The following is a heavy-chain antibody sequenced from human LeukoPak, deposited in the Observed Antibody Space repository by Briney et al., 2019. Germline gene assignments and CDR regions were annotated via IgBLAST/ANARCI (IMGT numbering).Heavy chain of an antibody. CDR1: GFTFSTYG. CDR2: ISGRDGNT. CDR3: ARGDGTHY. V-gene: IGHV3-23*01. Sequence: GGSLRLSCAASGFTFSTYGMNWVRQAPGKGLEWVSAISGRDGNTYYADSVKGRFTISRDNSKNSLYLQMNSLRAEDTAVYYCARGDGTHYWGQGTLVTVSS. D-gene: IGHD3-16*01. J-gene: IGHJ4*02.